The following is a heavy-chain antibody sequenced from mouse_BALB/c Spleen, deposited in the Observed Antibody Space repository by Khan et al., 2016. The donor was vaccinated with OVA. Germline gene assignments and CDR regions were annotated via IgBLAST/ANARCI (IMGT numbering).Heavy chain of an antibody. D-gene: IGHD1-1*01. CDR3: ARIYGGDFDY. CDR1: GYSITSDYA. Sequence: EVQLVETGPGLLKPSQSLSLTCTVTGYSITSDYAWNWIRQFPGSKLEWMGHISYSGNTKYNPSLKSRISITRDTSKNQFFLQLKSVTTEDTARYYCARIYGGDFDYWGQGTTLTVSS. V-gene: IGHV3-2*02. J-gene: IGHJ2*01. CDR2: ISYSGNT.